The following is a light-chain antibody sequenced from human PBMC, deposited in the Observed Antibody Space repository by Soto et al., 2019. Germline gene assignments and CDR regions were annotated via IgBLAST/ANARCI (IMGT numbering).Light chain of an antibody. CDR3: QQYYSTPPYT. Sequence: DIVMTQSPDSLAVSLGERATINCKSSQSVLYSSNNKNYLAWYQQKQGQPPKLLIYWASTRESGVPDRFSGSGSGTDFTLPISSLQAEDVAVYYCQQYYSTPPYTFGQGTKLEIK. CDR1: QSVLYSSNNKNY. CDR2: WAS. J-gene: IGKJ2*01. V-gene: IGKV4-1*01.